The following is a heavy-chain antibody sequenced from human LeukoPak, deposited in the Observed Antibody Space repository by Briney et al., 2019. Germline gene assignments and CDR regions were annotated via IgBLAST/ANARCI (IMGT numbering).Heavy chain of an antibody. CDR1: GFTFSSYA. CDR2: ISSNGGST. Sequence: GGSLRLSCAASGFTFSSYAMHWVRQAPGKGLEYVSAISSNGGSTYYANSVKGRFTISRDNSKNTLYLQMGSLRAEDMAVYYCARDGEINCSGGSCYPYYYYYYMDVWGKGTTVTVSS. D-gene: IGHD2-15*01. CDR3: ARDGEINCSGGSCYPYYYYYYMDV. J-gene: IGHJ6*03. V-gene: IGHV3-64*01.